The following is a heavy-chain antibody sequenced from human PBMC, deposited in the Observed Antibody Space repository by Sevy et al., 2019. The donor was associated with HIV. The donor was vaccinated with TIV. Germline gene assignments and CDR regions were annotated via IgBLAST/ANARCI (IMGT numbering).Heavy chain of an antibody. Sequence: GGSLRLSCGASGFTFSTYWMSWVRQAPGKGLEWVANINQDGSQKYYVDSVKGRFTISKDNAKNSLYLQMSSLRAEDTAVYYCAREFDGGPDDWGQGTLGTVSS. V-gene: IGHV3-7*01. CDR3: AREFDGGPDD. CDR2: INQDGSQK. CDR1: GFTFSTYW. D-gene: IGHD3-9*01. J-gene: IGHJ4*02.